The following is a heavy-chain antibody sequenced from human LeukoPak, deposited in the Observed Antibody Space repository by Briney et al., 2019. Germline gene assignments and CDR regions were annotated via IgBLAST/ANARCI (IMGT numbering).Heavy chain of an antibody. J-gene: IGHJ4*02. CDR2: IIPIFGTA. CDR3: ARAGYSSSWSLDY. V-gene: IGHV1-69*05. D-gene: IGHD6-13*01. Sequence: SVKVSCKASGGTFSSYAISWVRQAPGQGLEWMGGIIPIFGTANYAQKFQGRVTITTDESTSTAYMELSSLRSDDTAVYYCARAGYSSSWSLDYWGQGTLVTVSS. CDR1: GGTFSSYA.